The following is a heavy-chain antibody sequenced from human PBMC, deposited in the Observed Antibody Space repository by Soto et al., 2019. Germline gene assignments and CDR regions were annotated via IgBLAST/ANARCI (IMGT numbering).Heavy chain of an antibody. J-gene: IGHJ3*02. D-gene: IGHD3-3*01. V-gene: IGHV3-48*03. Sequence: PGGSLRLSCAASGFTFSSYEMNWLRQAPGKGLEWVSYISSSGSTIYYADSVKGRFTISRDNAKNSLYLQMNSLRAEDTAVYYCASGLYYDFWSGYYAPDAFDIWGQGT. CDR3: ASGLYYDFWSGYYAPDAFDI. CDR1: GFTFSSYE. CDR2: ISSSGSTI.